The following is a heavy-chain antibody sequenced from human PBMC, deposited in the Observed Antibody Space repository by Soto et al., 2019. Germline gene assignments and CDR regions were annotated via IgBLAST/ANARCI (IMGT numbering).Heavy chain of an antibody. V-gene: IGHV1-18*01. CDR2: ISAYNGNT. CDR3: ARWGDYGDYVNERFDY. D-gene: IGHD4-17*01. Sequence: ASVKVSCKASGYTFTSYGISWVRQAPGQGLEWMGWISAYNGNTNYAQKLQGRVTMTTDTSTSTAYMELRSLRSYDTAVYYCARWGDYGDYVNERFDYWGQGTLVTVSS. CDR1: GYTFTSYG. J-gene: IGHJ4*02.